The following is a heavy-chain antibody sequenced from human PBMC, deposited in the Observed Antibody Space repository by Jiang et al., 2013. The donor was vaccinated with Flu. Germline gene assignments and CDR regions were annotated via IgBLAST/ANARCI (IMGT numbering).Heavy chain of an antibody. CDR1: CLHHHSL. CDR2: LWRVEH. V-gene: IGHV4-59*11. D-gene: IGHD1-1*01. J-gene: IGHJ3*01. CDR3: VRDVEDPNWDAFDV. Sequence: TSQCLWCLHHHSLLELDTAAPREGTRVDWRYLWRVEHQIQPSLKSRVTISADTSKSQFSLHLRSVTAADTALYYCVRDVEDPNWDAFDVWGQGTMVTVSS.